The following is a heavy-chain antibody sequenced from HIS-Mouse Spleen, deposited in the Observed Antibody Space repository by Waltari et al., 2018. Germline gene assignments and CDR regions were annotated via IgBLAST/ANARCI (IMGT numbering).Heavy chain of an antibody. D-gene: IGHD6-13*01. CDR2: IYSGGST. V-gene: IGHV3-53*01. Sequence: EVQLVESGGGLLQPGGSLRLSCAASGFTVRSNYMSWVRQAPGKGLEWVSVIYSGGSTYYADSVKGRFTISRDNSKNTMYLQMNSLRAEDTAVYYCARSSSWLHCFDYWGQGTLVTVSS. J-gene: IGHJ4*02. CDR3: ARSSSWLHCFDY. CDR1: GFTVRSNY.